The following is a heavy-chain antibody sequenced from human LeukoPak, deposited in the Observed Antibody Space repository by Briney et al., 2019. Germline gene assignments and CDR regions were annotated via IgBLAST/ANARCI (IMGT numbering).Heavy chain of an antibody. CDR3: ARDPNRLADYGGDYFDH. CDR2: ISHDGSHK. J-gene: IGHJ4*02. Sequence: GGSLRLSCVASGFTFSSFSMHWVRQAPGNGLEWEAVISHDGSHKSYADSVRGRFTISRDNSKNTLSLQMNTLRPEDTALFYCARDPNRLADYGGDYFDHWGQGTLVTVSS. V-gene: IGHV3-30*04. D-gene: IGHD4-23*01. CDR1: GFTFSSFS.